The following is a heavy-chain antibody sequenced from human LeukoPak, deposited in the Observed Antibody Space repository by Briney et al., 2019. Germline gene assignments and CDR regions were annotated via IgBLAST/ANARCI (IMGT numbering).Heavy chain of an antibody. V-gene: IGHV3-21*01. Sequence: GGSLRLSCAASGFTFSSYDMRWVRRAPGEGLEWRSSISSSSSYIYYADSVKGRFTISRDNAKNTLYLQMNSLRAEDTAVYYCARGKAAGGTWWGQGTLVTVSS. J-gene: IGHJ4*02. D-gene: IGHD6-13*01. CDR2: ISSSSSYI. CDR3: ARGKAAGGTW. CDR1: GFTFSSYD.